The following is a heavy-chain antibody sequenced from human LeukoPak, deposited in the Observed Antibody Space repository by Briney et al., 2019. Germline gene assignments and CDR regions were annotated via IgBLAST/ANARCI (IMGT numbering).Heavy chain of an antibody. V-gene: IGHV4-34*01. CDR2: INHSGST. CDR3: ARGQQLWSNWFDP. J-gene: IGHJ5*02. D-gene: IGHD5-18*01. Sequence: SETLSLSCAVYGGSFSGYYWSWIRQPPGKGLEWIGEINHSGSTNYNPSLKSRVTISVDTSKNQFSLKLSSVTAADTAVYYCARGQQLWSNWFDPWGPGTLVTVSS. CDR1: GGSFSGYY.